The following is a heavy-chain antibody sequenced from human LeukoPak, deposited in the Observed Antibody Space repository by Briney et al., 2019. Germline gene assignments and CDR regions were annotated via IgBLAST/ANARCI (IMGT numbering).Heavy chain of an antibody. CDR3: ARGSIPVVRGVYGMGV. CDR2: INPNSGGT. CDR1: GYTFIGYY. Sequence: ASVKVSCKASGYTFIGYYMHWVRQAPGQGLEWMGWINPNSGGTNYAQKFQGRITMTRDTSISTAYMELSRLRSDDTAVYYCARGSIPVVRGVYGMGVWGHGTTVTVSS. V-gene: IGHV1-2*02. J-gene: IGHJ6*02. D-gene: IGHD3-10*01.